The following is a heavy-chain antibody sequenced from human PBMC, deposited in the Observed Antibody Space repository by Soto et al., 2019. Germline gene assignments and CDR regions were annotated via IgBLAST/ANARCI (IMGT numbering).Heavy chain of an antibody. D-gene: IGHD5-12*01. Sequence: QVQLVQSGAEMKKPGSSVKVSCKASGGTFTTFAISGVRQAPGQGLEWMGNIIPMFDTASYAPKLQGRVTITADKSTRTANMELSSLRSEDTAVYFCARGEMATMWNLDYWGQGTLVTVSS. CDR3: ARGEMATMWNLDY. V-gene: IGHV1-69*06. CDR2: IIPMFDTA. CDR1: GGTFTTFA. J-gene: IGHJ4*02.